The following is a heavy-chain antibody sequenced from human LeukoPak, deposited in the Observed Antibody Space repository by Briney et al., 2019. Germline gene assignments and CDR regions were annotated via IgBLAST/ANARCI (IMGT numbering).Heavy chain of an antibody. J-gene: IGHJ4*02. V-gene: IGHV4-39*07. CDR1: GGSISSSSYY. D-gene: IGHD3-16*01. Sequence: SETLSLTCTVSGGSISSSSYYWGWIRQPPGKGLEWIGSIYYSGSTYYNPSLKSRVTISVDTSKNQFSLKLSSVTAADTAVYYCARDNPTEMEFSYEYVPLFDYWGQGTLVTVSS. CDR2: IYYSGST. CDR3: ARDNPTEMEFSYEYVPLFDY.